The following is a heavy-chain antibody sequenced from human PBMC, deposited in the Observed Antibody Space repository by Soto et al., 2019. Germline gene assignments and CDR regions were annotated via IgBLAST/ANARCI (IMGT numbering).Heavy chain of an antibody. V-gene: IGHV4-39*01. D-gene: IGHD3-22*01. J-gene: IGHJ4*02. Sequence: SETLSLTCTVSGGSITSSSYYWGWIRQPPGKGLEWIGNNYYSGSTYYNQSLKSRVTISVDTSKNQFSLKLISVTAADTAVYYCMLGSGWKDFDYWGQGTRVTVS. CDR3: MLGSGWKDFDY. CDR2: NYYSGST. CDR1: GGSITSSSYY.